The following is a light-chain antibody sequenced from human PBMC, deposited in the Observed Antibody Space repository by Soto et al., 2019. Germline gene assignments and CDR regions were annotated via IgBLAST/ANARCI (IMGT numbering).Light chain of an antibody. J-gene: IGKJ1*01. CDR2: GAS. CDR1: QSVSSTY. CDR3: QQYNDWWT. V-gene: IGKV3-20*01. Sequence: EIVLTQSPGTLSLSPGERATLSCRASQSVSSTYLIWYQQKPGQAPRLLIYGASSRATGVPDRFSGGGSGTEFTLTISSLQSEDFAVYYCQQYNDWWTFGQGTKVDIK.